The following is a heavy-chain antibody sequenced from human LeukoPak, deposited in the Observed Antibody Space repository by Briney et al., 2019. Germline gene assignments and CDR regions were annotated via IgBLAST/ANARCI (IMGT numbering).Heavy chain of an antibody. D-gene: IGHD4-17*01. CDR3: AREGGGPYGEGFDY. J-gene: IGHJ4*02. CDR2: ISAYNGNT. Sequence: LRASVKVSCKASGYTFTSYGISWVRQAPGQGLEWMGWISAYNGNTNYAQKLQGRVTMTTDTSTSTAYMELRSLRSDDTAVYYCAREGGGPYGEGFDYWGQGTLVTVSS. CDR1: GYTFTSYG. V-gene: IGHV1-18*04.